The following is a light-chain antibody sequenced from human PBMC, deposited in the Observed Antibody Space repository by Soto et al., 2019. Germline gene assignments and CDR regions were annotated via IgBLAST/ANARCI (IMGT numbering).Light chain of an antibody. Sequence: EIVMTQSPASLSVSPGERATLSCRASQSVNSNLAWYQQKPGQAPRLLIYGASTRATGIPGRFRGSGSGTDFTLTITSLQSEDFATYYCQHYDKSSYTFGQGTRVEV. J-gene: IGKJ2*01. CDR1: QSVNSN. V-gene: IGKV3-15*01. CDR3: QHYDKSSYT. CDR2: GAS.